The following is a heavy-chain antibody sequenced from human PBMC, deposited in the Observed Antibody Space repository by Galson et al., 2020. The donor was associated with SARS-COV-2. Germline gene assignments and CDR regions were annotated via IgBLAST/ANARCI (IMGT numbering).Heavy chain of an antibody. CDR3: ARAADIVATAIDFDY. CDR2: INHSGST. CDR1: GGSFSGYY. Sequence: SQTLSLTCAVYGGSFSGYYWSWIRQPPGKGLEWIGEINHSGSTNYNPSLKSRVTISVDTSKNQFSLKLSSVTAADTAVYYCARAADIVATAIDFDYWGQGTLVTVSS. J-gene: IGHJ4*02. V-gene: IGHV4-34*01. D-gene: IGHD5-12*01.